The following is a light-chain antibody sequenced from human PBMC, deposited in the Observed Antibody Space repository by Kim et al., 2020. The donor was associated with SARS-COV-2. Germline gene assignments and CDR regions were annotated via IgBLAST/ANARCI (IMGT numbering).Light chain of an antibody. Sequence: ASVGGRVTITCRASQVIANSLAWYQQKPGKAPNRLVYAASTLQSGVPSRFSGSGSGTQFTLTIGSLQTEDVATYYCQKYNSAPWTFGPGTKVDIK. CDR2: AAS. V-gene: IGKV1-27*01. CDR3: QKYNSAPWT. CDR1: QVIANS. J-gene: IGKJ1*01.